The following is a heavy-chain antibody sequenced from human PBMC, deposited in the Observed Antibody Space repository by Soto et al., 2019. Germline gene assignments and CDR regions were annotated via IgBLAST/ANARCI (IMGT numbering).Heavy chain of an antibody. J-gene: IGHJ4*02. V-gene: IGHV4-31*03. CDR3: ARDSLYYAGSYSDFNH. D-gene: IGHD3-10*01. CDR2: ISSSGIT. CDR1: GGSISSGTYF. Sequence: SETLSLTCIVSGGSISSGTYFWSWIRQHPGKGLEWIGYISSSGITEYNSSLKSRVAISVATSQNQFSLRLSSVTAADTAVYYCARDSLYYAGSYSDFNHWGEGALVTVS.